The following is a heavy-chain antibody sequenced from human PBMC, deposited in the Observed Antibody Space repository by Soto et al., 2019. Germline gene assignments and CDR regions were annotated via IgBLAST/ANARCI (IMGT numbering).Heavy chain of an antibody. CDR3: ARGTGTVTTGYYFDY. CDR1: GGSFSGYY. CDR2: INHSGST. J-gene: IGHJ4*02. D-gene: IGHD4-17*01. V-gene: IGHV4-34*01. Sequence: QVQLQQWGAGLLKPSETLSLTCAVYGGSFSGYYWSWIRQPPGKGLEWIGEINHSGSTNYNPSLKRRVTIXXDXSXXQFSLKLSSVTAADTAVYYCARGTGTVTTGYYFDYWGQGTLVTVSS.